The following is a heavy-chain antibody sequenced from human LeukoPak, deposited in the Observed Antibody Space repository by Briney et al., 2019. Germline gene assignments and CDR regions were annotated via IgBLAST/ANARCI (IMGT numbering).Heavy chain of an antibody. J-gene: IGHJ3*02. D-gene: IGHD6-19*01. CDR3: ARGLQENLAWLQAFSAFDI. V-gene: IGHV1-69*05. CDR2: IIPIFGTA. CDR1: GGTFSSYA. Sequence: SVKVSCKASGGTFSSYAISWVRQAPGQGLEWMGGIIPIFGTANYAQKLQARVTMTTDTSTNTAYMELRSLRSDDTAVYYCARGLQENLAWLQAFSAFDIWGQGTMVTVSS.